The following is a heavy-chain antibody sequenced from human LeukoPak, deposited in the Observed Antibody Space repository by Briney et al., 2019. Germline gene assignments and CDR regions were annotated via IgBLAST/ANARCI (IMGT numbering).Heavy chain of an antibody. V-gene: IGHV4-4*02. J-gene: IGHJ4*02. D-gene: IGHD1-26*01. CDR3: ARVGGWEPKLHGVTFDY. Sequence: PSGTLSLTCAVSGGSISSSNWWSWVRQPPGKGLEWIGEIYHSGSTNYNPSLKSRVTISVDKSKNQFSLKLSSVTAADTAVYFCARVGGWEPKLHGVTFDYLGQGTLVTVSS. CDR1: GGSISSSNW. CDR2: IYHSGST.